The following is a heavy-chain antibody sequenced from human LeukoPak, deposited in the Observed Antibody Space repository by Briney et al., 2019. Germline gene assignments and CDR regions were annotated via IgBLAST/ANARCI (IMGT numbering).Heavy chain of an antibody. D-gene: IGHD6-13*01. J-gene: IGHJ4*02. CDR3: ARRGSRGFTIAAAFYFDY. Sequence: PSETLSLTCIVSGASLSTYYGTWIRQAPGKGLEWIGYIFYSGGTNYNSSLKSRVTLSIDTSKNQFSLELTSVTAADTAVYYCARRGSRGFTIAAAFYFDYWGQGTLVTVSS. CDR2: IFYSGGT. V-gene: IGHV4-59*08. CDR1: GASLSTYY.